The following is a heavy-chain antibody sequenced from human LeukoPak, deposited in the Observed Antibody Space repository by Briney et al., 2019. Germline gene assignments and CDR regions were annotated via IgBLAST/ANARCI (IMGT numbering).Heavy chain of an antibody. V-gene: IGHV2-5*02. D-gene: IGHD1-26*01. CDR2: IYWDDDK. J-gene: IGHJ4*02. Sequence: GSGPTLVNPTQTLTLTCTFSGFSLSTSGVGVGWIRQPPGKALEWLALIYWDDDKRYSPSLKSRLTITKDTSKDQVVLTMTNMDPVDTATYYCAHISGSYYGRVFDYWGQGTLVTVSS. CDR1: GFSLSTSGVG. CDR3: AHISGSYYGRVFDY.